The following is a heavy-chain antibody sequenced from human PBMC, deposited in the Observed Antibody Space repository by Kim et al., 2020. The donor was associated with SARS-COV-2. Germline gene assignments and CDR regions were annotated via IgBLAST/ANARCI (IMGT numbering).Heavy chain of an antibody. J-gene: IGHJ3*02. CDR1: GGTFSSYA. CDR3: AAPSGVLRYFDWLDTHAFDN. Sequence: SVKVSCKASGGTFSSYAISWVRQAPGQGLEWMGGIIPIFGTANYAQKFQGRVTITADESTSTAYMELSSLRSEDTAVYYCAAPSGVLRYFDWLDTHAFDNWGQGTMVTVSS. CDR2: IIPIFGTA. D-gene: IGHD3-9*01. V-gene: IGHV1-69*13.